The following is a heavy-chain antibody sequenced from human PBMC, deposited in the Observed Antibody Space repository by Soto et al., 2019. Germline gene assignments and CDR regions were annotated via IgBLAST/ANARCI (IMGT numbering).Heavy chain of an antibody. J-gene: IGHJ4*02. V-gene: IGHV3-23*01. CDR3: AKGGLYNSSWHEGY. Sequence: EVQLLESGGALVQPGGSLRLSCAASGFTFSSYAMSWVRQAPGKGLEWVSSISASGDSTHNADSVKGRFAISRDNSKNTLDLQLNSLTADDTAVYYCAKGGLYNSSWHEGYWGQETLVTVSS. D-gene: IGHD6-13*01. CDR2: ISASGDST. CDR1: GFTFSSYA.